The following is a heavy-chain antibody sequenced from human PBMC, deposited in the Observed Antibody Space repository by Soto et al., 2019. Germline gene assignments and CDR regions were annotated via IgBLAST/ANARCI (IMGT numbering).Heavy chain of an antibody. J-gene: IGHJ3*02. CDR2: IDPSDSYT. CDR1: GYSFTSYW. Sequence: GESLKISCKGSGYSFTSYWISWVRQMPGKGLEWMGRIDPSDSYTNYSPSFQGHVTISADKSNSTAYLQWSSLKASDTAMYYCARPHYYDSSGYYSDAFDIWGQGTMVTVSS. CDR3: ARPHYYDSSGYYSDAFDI. V-gene: IGHV5-10-1*01. D-gene: IGHD3-22*01.